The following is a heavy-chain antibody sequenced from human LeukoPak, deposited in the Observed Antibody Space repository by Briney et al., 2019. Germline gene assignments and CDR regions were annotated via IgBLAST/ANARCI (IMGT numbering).Heavy chain of an antibody. V-gene: IGHV1-2*04. CDR3: ARDHMIVVAIPSY. CDR2: INPNSGGT. D-gene: IGHD3-22*01. J-gene: IGHJ4*02. CDR1: GYTFTGYY. Sequence: ASVKVSCKASGYTFTGYYMHWVRQAPGQGLEWMGWINPNSGGTNYAQKFQGWVTMTRDTSISTAYMELSRLRSDDTAVYYCARDHMIVVAIPSYWGQGTLVTVSS.